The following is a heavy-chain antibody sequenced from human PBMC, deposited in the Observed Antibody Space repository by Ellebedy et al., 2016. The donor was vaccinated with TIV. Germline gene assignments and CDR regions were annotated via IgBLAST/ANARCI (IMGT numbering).Heavy chain of an antibody. V-gene: IGHV5-51*01. D-gene: IGHD1-26*01. CDR1: GYNFTTYW. J-gene: IGHJ4*02. CDR2: VYPGDSDT. CDR3: ARHPHLGSYRFDF. Sequence: PGGSLRLSCKGSGYNFTTYWIGWVRQMPGRGLEWMGLVYPGDSDTRYSPSFRGQVTISADRSISTAYLQWSSLKASDTAIYYCARHPHLGSYRFDFWGQGTLVTVSS.